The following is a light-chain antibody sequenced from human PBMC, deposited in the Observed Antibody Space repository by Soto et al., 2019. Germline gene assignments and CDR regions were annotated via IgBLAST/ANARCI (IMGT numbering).Light chain of an antibody. CDR1: QSISLW. V-gene: IGKV1-5*01. CDR2: DVS. Sequence: DIPMTQSPSTLSAFVGDRVTITCRASQSISLWLAWYQQKPGKAPRLLSYDVSTLESGVPSSFSGSGSGTEFSLTIKSLEPDDFATYYCQQYNSYSWTFGQGTKVEIK. CDR3: QQYNSYSWT. J-gene: IGKJ1*01.